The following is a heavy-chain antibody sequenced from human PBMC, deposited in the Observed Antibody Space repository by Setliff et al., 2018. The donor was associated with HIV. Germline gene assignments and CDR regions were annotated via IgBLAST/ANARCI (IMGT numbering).Heavy chain of an antibody. D-gene: IGHD3-22*01. Sequence: SETLSLTCSVSGGSISSHYWSWIRQPPGKGLEWIGYVYYSGITNYNVSLKSRVTISVDTSKNQFSLKLRSVTAADTAVYYCAGADYSDTSGYYSNFDYWGQGTLVTVSS. CDR2: VYYSGIT. CDR3: AGADYSDTSGYYSNFDY. J-gene: IGHJ4*02. V-gene: IGHV4-59*11. CDR1: GGSISSHY.